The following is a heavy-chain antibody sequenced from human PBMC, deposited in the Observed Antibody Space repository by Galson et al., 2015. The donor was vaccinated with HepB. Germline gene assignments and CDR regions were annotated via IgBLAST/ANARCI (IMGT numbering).Heavy chain of an antibody. V-gene: IGHV7-4-1*02. Sequence: SVKVSCKASGYTFTNYAMNWVRQAPGQGLEWMGWFNTNTGNPTSAEAFTGRFVPSLDTSVSTAYLQINNVRAEDTAVYYCARGHNAADYWGQGTLVTVSS. J-gene: IGHJ4*02. D-gene: IGHD2-2*01. CDR2: FNTNTGNP. CDR1: GYTFTNYA. CDR3: ARGHNAADY.